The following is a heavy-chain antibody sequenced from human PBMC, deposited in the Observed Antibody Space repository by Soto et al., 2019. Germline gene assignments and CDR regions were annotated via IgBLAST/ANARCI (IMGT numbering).Heavy chain of an antibody. CDR1: GYSFRSYW. V-gene: IGHV5-51*01. Sequence: PGESRKISCKGSGYSFRSYWIGWVRQMRGKGLEWMGIIYPGDSDTRYSPSFQGQVSISADKSISTAYLRWSSLKASDTAMYYCARLGGDGYTNDYYGMDVWGQGTTVTVSS. CDR3: ARLGGDGYTNDYYGMDV. J-gene: IGHJ6*02. CDR2: IYPGDSDT. D-gene: IGHD3-16*01.